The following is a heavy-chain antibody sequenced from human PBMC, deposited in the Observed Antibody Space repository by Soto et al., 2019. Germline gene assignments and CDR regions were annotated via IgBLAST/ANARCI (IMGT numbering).Heavy chain of an antibody. Sequence: PGGSLRLSCVASGFTFSTYAMSWVRQAPGKGLEWVSGIGGNAVTTRYADSVKGRFTISRDNSKNTVYLQMNSLRVEDTAVYYCAKTLYGGCDYWGRGTLVTVSS. CDR1: GFTFSTYA. CDR3: AKTLYGGCDY. V-gene: IGHV3-23*01. D-gene: IGHD5-12*01. CDR2: IGGNAVTT. J-gene: IGHJ4*02.